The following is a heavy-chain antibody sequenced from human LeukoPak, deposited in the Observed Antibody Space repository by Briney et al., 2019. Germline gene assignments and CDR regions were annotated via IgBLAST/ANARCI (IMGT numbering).Heavy chain of an antibody. J-gene: IGHJ4*02. D-gene: IGHD6-19*01. V-gene: IGHV1-69*13. Sequence: VASVKVSCKASGGTFSSYAISWVRQAPGQGLEWMGGIIPIFGTANYAQKFQGRVTITADESTSTAYMELSSLRSEDTAVYYCARDNGYSSGWHGGDYWGQGTLVTVSS. CDR1: GGTFSSYA. CDR2: IIPIFGTA. CDR3: ARDNGYSSGWHGGDY.